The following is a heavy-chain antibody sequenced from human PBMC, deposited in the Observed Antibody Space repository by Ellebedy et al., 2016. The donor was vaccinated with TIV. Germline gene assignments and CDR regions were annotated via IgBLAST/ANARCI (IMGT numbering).Heavy chain of an antibody. D-gene: IGHD3-10*01. CDR3: ARRDWDSGKDS. V-gene: IGHV3-7*01. CDR2: ISLDGDEQ. Sequence: GESLKISCATSGFTISNYFMGWVRQAPGKGLEWVASISLDGDEQQYADSVEGRFTLSRDDAEKSLYLQMNSLKVEDTAVYYCARRDWDSGKDSWGRGTLVTVSS. CDR1: GFTISNYF. J-gene: IGHJ4*02.